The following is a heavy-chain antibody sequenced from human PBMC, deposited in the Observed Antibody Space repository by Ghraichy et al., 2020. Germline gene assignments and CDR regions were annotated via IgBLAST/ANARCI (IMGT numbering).Heavy chain of an antibody. J-gene: IGHJ6*02. CDR2: INSGGST. CDR1: GLTVNGNY. Sequence: GGSLRLSCAASGLTVNGNYMTWVRLAPGKGLEWVSLINSGGSTYYADSVKGRFTISRDDSKNTLYLQMNSLRAEDTAVCYCARDPSYCASTRCYSGLDVWGQGTTVTVSS. D-gene: IGHD2-2*02. CDR3: ARDPSYCASTRCYSGLDV. V-gene: IGHV3-53*01.